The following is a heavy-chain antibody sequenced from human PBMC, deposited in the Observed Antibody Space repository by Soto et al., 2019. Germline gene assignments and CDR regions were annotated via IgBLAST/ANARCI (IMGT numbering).Heavy chain of an antibody. D-gene: IGHD1-1*01. Sequence: QVQLQESGPGLVKPSGTLSLTCAVSGGSISSSNWWSWVRQPPGKGLEWIGEIDHSGSTTYNPSLRGRVTISVDKSKNQFYLNVSSVTAADSAVYDCARGYNEFDYWGQGTLVNVSS. J-gene: IGHJ4*02. CDR2: IDHSGST. V-gene: IGHV4-4*02. CDR3: ARGYNEFDY. CDR1: GGSISSSNW.